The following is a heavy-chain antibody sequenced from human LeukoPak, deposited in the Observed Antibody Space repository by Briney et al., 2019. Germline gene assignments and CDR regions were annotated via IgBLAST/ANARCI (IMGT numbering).Heavy chain of an antibody. D-gene: IGHD1-14*01. Sequence: SETLSLTCTVSGDSFSTYYWTWIRQPPGKELEWIGNVYYSGSTTYNPSLQSRVTISVDTSKIQFSLRPTSVTAADTAVYYCARGRKPPRGALKAFYYYYMDVWGTGTTVTVSS. J-gene: IGHJ6*03. CDR2: VYYSGST. V-gene: IGHV4-59*01. CDR3: ARGRKPPRGALKAFYYYYMDV. CDR1: GDSFSTYY.